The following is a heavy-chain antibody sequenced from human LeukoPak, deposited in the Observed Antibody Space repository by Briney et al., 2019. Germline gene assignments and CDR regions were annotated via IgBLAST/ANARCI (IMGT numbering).Heavy chain of an antibody. Sequence: ALVKVSCKASGGTFTSYTISWVRQAPGQGLEWMGRIIPILGIANYAQKFQGRVTITADKSTSTAYMELSSLRSEDTAVYYCARGTTDPHEGDYWGQGTLVTVSS. V-gene: IGHV1-69*02. CDR3: ARGTTDPHEGDY. J-gene: IGHJ4*02. CDR2: IIPILGIA. D-gene: IGHD1-1*01. CDR1: GGTFTSYT.